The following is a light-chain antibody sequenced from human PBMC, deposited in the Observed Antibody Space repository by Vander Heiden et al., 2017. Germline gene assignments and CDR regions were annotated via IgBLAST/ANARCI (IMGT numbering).Light chain of an antibody. Sequence: DIKMTQCPSSRSASVGDRVTITFRESQSISSYLDWYQQKPGKTHKLMIYAASRGKSGGTLRFSGSGCVKDFTLTSSRRQHEAFATYYWQHCYSTRTFGQGTKVEIK. V-gene: IGKV1-39*01. J-gene: IGKJ1*01. CDR1: QSISSY. CDR2: AAS. CDR3: QHCYSTRT.